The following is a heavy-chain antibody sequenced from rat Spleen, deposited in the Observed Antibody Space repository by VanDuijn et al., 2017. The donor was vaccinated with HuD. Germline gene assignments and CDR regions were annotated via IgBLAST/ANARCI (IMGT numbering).Heavy chain of an antibody. CDR2: ISSGGGGT. D-gene: IGHD1-2*01. J-gene: IGHJ4*01. CDR1: GFTFSTFP. V-gene: IGHV5-46*01. CDR3: GKDMNYYSTYPFYVMGA. Sequence: EVQLVESGGGLVQPGRSLKLSCAASGFTFSTFPMAWVRQAPKKGLEWVASISSGGGGTYYPDSVKGRFTISRDNAKSTLYLQMNSLRSEDTATYFCGKDMNYYSTYPFYVMGAWGQGTSVTVSS.